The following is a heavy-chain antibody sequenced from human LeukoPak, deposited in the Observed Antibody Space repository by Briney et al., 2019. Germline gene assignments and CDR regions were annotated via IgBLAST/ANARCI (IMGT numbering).Heavy chain of an antibody. CDR3: ARAGRGYFDY. CDR1: GFTFSSYW. V-gene: IGHV3-74*01. Sequence: PGESLRLSCAASGFTFSSYWMHWVRHAPGKGLVWVSRINTDGSSTSYAASVKGRFTISRDNAKNTLYLQMNSLRAEDTAVYYCARAGRGYFDYCGQGTLVTVSS. J-gene: IGHJ4*02. CDR2: INTDGSST.